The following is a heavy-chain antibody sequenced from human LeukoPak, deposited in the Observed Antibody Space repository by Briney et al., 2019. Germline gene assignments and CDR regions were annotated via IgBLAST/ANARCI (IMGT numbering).Heavy chain of an antibody. J-gene: IGHJ4*02. CDR1: GGSISSGGYY. V-gene: IGHV4-31*03. CDR2: IYYSGST. Sequence: SETLSLTCRVSGGSISSGGYYWSWIRQHPGKGLEWIGYIYYSGSTYYNPSLKSRVTISVDTSKNQFSLKLSSVTAADTAVYYCAREVASSGWYHDPGYFDYWGQGTLVTVSS. CDR3: AREVASSGWYHDPGYFDY. D-gene: IGHD6-19*01.